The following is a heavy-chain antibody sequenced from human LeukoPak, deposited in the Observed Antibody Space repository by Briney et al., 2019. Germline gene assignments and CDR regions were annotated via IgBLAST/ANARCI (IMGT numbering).Heavy chain of an antibody. CDR2: ISGSGGST. D-gene: IGHD4-17*01. Sequence: GGSLRLSCATSGFSFTDYPMNWVRQAPGKGLEWVSAISGSGGSTYYADSVKGRFTISRDNSKNTLYLQMNSLRAEDTAVYYCAKDLGDYGDSGWGQGTLVTVSS. CDR1: GFSFTDYP. V-gene: IGHV3-23*01. CDR3: AKDLGDYGDSG. J-gene: IGHJ4*02.